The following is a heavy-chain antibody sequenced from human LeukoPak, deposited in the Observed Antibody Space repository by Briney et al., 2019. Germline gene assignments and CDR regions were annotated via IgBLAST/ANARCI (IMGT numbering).Heavy chain of an antibody. CDR3: AREGGRTVAGTFDN. D-gene: IGHD6-19*01. V-gene: IGHV3-30*02. CDR2: IQYHGRDK. CDR1: GXXXRTSG. Sequence: GGSLXXXXXAXGXXXRTSGXXWVRQAXGKGLEWVAFIQYHGRDKYYADSVKGRFTISRDNSKYTLYMEVNSLRAEDTAVYYCAREGGRTVAGTFDNWGQGTLVTVSS. J-gene: IGHJ4*02.